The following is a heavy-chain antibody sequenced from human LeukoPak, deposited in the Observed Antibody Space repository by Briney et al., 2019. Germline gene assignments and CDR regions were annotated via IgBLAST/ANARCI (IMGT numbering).Heavy chain of an antibody. J-gene: IGHJ4*02. Sequence: ETLSLTCSVSGGSISSYYWSWIRQPPGKGLEWVSAISGSGGSTYYADSVKGRFTISRDNSKNTLYLQMNSLRAEDTAVYYCAKDHKMITFGGVIVNYYFDYWGQGTLVTVSS. CDR2: ISGSGGST. V-gene: IGHV3-23*01. CDR1: GGSISSYY. CDR3: AKDHKMITFGGVIVNYYFDY. D-gene: IGHD3-16*02.